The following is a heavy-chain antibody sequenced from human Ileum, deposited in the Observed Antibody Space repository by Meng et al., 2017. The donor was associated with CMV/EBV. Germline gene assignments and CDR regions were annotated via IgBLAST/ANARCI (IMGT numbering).Heavy chain of an antibody. D-gene: IGHD2-2*01. V-gene: IGHV3-30*07. CDR1: GRNFNHYG. CDR3: AAEYQFLNAPYFEY. CDR2: ISYGGDTT. Sequence: GGSLRLSCAASGRNFNHYGMHWVRQAPGKGLEWVATISYGGDTTYYADSVKGRIAIFKDNSKNTLNLQLNSLKIDDSAVYFCAAEYQFLNAPYFEYWGQGTLVTVSS. J-gene: IGHJ4*02.